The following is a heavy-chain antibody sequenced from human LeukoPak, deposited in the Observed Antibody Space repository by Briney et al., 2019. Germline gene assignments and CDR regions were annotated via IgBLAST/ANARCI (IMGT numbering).Heavy chain of an antibody. CDR1: GFTLSDYY. CDR2: ISSSSSYT. J-gene: IGHJ5*02. CDR3: ARDYGDAYNWFDP. Sequence: GGSLRLSCAASGFTLSDYYMSWIRQAPGKGLEWVSYISSSSSYTNYADSVKGRFTISRDNAKNSLYLQMNSLRAEDTAVYYCARDYGDAYNWFDPWGQGTLVTVSS. V-gene: IGHV3-11*05. D-gene: IGHD4-17*01.